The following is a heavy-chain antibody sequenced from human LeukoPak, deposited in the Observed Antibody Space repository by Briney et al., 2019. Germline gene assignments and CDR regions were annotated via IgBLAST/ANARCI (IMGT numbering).Heavy chain of an antibody. CDR1: GGSISSSSYY. J-gene: IGHJ5*02. D-gene: IGHD6-13*01. CDR3: ARDQKGIAAAGT. Sequence: KPSETLSLTCTVSGGSISSSSYYWGWIRQPPGKGLEWIGSIYYSGSTYYNPSLKSRVTISVDTSKNQFSLKLSSVTAADTAVYYCARDQKGIAAAGTWGQGTLVTVSS. V-gene: IGHV4-39*07. CDR2: IYYSGST.